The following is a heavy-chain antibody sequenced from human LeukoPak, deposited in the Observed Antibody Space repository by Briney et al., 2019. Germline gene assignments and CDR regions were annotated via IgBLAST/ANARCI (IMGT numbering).Heavy chain of an antibody. Sequence: SETLSLTCTVSGGSISSYYWSWIRQPPGKGLEWIGYIHYSGSTNYNNSLKSRVTISVDTSKNQFSLKLSSVTAADTAVYYCARRVGDKDCFDYWGQGTLVTVSS. D-gene: IGHD1-26*01. V-gene: IGHV4-59*01. J-gene: IGHJ4*02. CDR2: IHYSGST. CDR1: GGSISSYY. CDR3: ARRVGDKDCFDY.